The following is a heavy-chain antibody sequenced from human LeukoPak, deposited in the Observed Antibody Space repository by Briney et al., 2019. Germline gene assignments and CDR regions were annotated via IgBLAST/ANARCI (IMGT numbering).Heavy chain of an antibody. D-gene: IGHD3-22*01. V-gene: IGHV4-31*03. J-gene: IGHJ3*02. CDR3: AGLTMTDAFDI. CDR1: GGSISSGGYY. CDR2: IYYSGST. Sequence: SQTLSLTCTVSGGSISSGGYYWSWIRQHPGMGLEWIGYIYYSGSTYYNPSLKSRVTISVDTSKNQFSLKLSSVTAADTAVYYCAGLTMTDAFDIWGQGTMVTVSS.